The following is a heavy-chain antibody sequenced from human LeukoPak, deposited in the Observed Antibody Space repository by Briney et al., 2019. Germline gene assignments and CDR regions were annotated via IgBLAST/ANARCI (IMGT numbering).Heavy chain of an antibody. Sequence: GGSLRLSCAASGFTVSSNYMSWVRQAPGKGLEWVSVIYSGGSTYYADSVKGRFTISRDNSKNTLYLQMNSLRADDTAVYYCARGGNRAQPNDYWGQGTLVTVSS. J-gene: IGHJ4*02. D-gene: IGHD1-14*01. CDR3: ARGGNRAQPNDY. V-gene: IGHV3-53*01. CDR2: IYSGGST. CDR1: GFTVSSNY.